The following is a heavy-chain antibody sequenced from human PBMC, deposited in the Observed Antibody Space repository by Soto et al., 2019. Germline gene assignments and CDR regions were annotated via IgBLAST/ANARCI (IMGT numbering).Heavy chain of an antibody. Sequence: GGSLRLSCAASGFAFSSYAMSWVRQAPGKGLEWVSAISGSGGSTYYADSVKGRFTISRDNSKNTLYLQMNSLRAEDTAVYYCAKAPYYDFWSGYYSEFDYWGQGTLVTVSS. D-gene: IGHD3-3*01. J-gene: IGHJ4*02. CDR2: ISGSGGST. V-gene: IGHV3-23*01. CDR1: GFAFSSYA. CDR3: AKAPYYDFWSGYYSEFDY.